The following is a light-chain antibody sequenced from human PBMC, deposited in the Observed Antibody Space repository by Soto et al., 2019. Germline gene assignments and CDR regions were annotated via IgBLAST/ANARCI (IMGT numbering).Light chain of an antibody. CDR2: AAS. CDR1: QSISSW. V-gene: IGKV1-5*01. Sequence: DIQKTQYPYHLSVSVGERVTNTCRASQSISSWKAWYQQKPGKAHKLLIYAASSLQSGETSRFSGSGSDTDFSLTISCLQPDYFATYYCLLEDGYPRTFGEGTK. J-gene: IGKJ1*01. CDR3: LLEDGYPRT.